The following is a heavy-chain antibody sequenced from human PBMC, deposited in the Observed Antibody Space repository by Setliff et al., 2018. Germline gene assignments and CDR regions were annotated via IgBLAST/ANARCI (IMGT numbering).Heavy chain of an antibody. CDR1: GYTLINYG. V-gene: IGHV1-18*01. CDR3: SRLVRYCTTTTCQSVPGAEV. CDR2: IGAYTGNT. J-gene: IGHJ4*02. Sequence: ASVKVSCKASGYTLINYGISWVRQAPGQGLEWMGWIGAYTGNTNYAQKFQGRVTMTTDTSTSTAYMELRRLRSDDTAVYYCSRLVRYCTTTTCQSVPGAEVWGQGTLVTVSS. D-gene: IGHD2-8*01.